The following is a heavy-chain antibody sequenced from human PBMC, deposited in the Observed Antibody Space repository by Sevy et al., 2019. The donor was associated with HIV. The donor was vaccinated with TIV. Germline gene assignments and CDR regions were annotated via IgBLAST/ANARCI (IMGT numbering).Heavy chain of an antibody. D-gene: IGHD6-19*01. V-gene: IGHV3-33*01. Sequence: GGSLRLSCAVSGITFSNYGMHWVRQAPGKGLEWVAVIFSDGSTTYYADSVKGRFTISRDNSKNTVYLQMHSLRVEDTGVYYCSRESGSDWYLDYWGQGTLVTVSS. J-gene: IGHJ4*02. CDR1: GITFSNYG. CDR3: SRESGSDWYLDY. CDR2: IFSDGSTT.